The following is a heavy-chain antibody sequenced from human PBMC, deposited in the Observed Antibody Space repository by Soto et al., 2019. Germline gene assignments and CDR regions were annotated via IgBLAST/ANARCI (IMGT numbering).Heavy chain of an antibody. Sequence: ASVKVSCKASGYTFTSYGISWVRQAPGQGLEWMGWISAYNGNTNHSQQRQGRVTKTTDTYTITANMAMRSLRYDDSSLYFCGRYTSNYFDYWGQGTLVTVSS. V-gene: IGHV1-18*01. CDR2: ISAYNGNT. D-gene: IGHD2-2*01. CDR3: GRYTSNYFDY. CDR1: GYTFTSYG. J-gene: IGHJ4*02.